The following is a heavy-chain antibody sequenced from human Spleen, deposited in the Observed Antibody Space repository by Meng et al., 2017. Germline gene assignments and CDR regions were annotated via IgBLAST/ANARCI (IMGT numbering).Heavy chain of an antibody. CDR1: GGPISSGGYY. CDR3: ARGKGAAAGSYGVFDC. J-gene: IGHJ4*02. V-gene: IGHV4-31*03. Sequence: QVQLQESGPGLVKPSQTLSLTCTVSGGPISSGGYYWSWVRQYPGKGLEWIAYISYSGSTGYNPSLKSRVTISADMSKNQFSLEMSSVTAADTAVYYCARGKGAAAGSYGVFDCWGQGTLVTVSS. D-gene: IGHD6-13*01. CDR2: ISYSGST.